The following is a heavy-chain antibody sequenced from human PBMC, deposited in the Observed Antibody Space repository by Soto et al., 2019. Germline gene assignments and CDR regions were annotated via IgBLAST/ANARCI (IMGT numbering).Heavy chain of an antibody. J-gene: IGHJ3*02. D-gene: IGHD3-3*01. CDR3: AKLAWGGYGGFDI. CDR1: GFTFSSYS. V-gene: IGHV3-48*01. Sequence: GESLKISCAASGFTFSSYSMNWVRQAPGKGLEWVSYISSSGSTIYYADSVKGRFAISRDNSKNSLSLQLNSLRAEDTAVYFCAKLAWGGYGGFDIWGQGTMGTVSS. CDR2: ISSSGSTI.